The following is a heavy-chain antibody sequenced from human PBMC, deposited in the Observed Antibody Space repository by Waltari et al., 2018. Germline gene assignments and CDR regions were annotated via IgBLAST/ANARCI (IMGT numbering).Heavy chain of an antibody. D-gene: IGHD3-3*01. CDR1: GGSISSSNW. CDR2: INHSGST. Sequence: QVQLQESGPGLVKPSGTLSLTCAVSGGSISSSNWWSWIRQPPGKGLEWIGEINHSGSTNSNPSLKSRVTISVDTSKNQFSLKLSSVTAADTAVYYCARVTRSRLRFLRANWFDPWGQGTLVTVSS. CDR3: ARVTRSRLRFLRANWFDP. J-gene: IGHJ5*02. V-gene: IGHV4-4*02.